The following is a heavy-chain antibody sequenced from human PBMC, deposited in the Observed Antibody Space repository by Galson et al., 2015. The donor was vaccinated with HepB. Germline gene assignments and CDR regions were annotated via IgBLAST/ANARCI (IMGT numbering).Heavy chain of an antibody. D-gene: IGHD6-19*01. Sequence: SLRLSCAPSGFTFDYYAMTWVRQAPGKGLEWVSAITPSGDNTYSADSMKGRFTISRDNSQNTLFLQMNGLRADDTAIYFCAKVFPEKTDGWYRQALYYFDSWGQGTRVTVSS. CDR3: AKVFPEKTDGWYRQALYYFDS. V-gene: IGHV3-23*01. J-gene: IGHJ4*02. CDR2: ITPSGDNT. CDR1: GFTFDYYA.